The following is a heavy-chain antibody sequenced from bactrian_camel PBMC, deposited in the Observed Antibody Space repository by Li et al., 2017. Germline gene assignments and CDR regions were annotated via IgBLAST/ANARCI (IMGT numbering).Heavy chain of an antibody. CDR1: GYADKRFC. Sequence: VQLVESGGGQVEAGGSLRLSCAASGYADKRFCIGWVRQAPGKEREGVAQIYTGGGSPYYADSVKGRFTISPDNEKNTVYLQMNSLKPEDTAMYYCAADLFRVTACGAGYVPDFPYRGRGTQVT. CDR2: IYTGGGSP. V-gene: IGHV3S40*01. D-gene: IGHD5*01. J-gene: IGHJ6*01. CDR3: AADLFRVTACGAGYVPDFPY.